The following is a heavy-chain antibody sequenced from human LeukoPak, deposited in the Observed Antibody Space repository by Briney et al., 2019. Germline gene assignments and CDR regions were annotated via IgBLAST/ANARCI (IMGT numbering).Heavy chain of an antibody. D-gene: IGHD5-18*01. CDR1: GYTFTGYY. V-gene: IGHV1-2*06. Sequence: ASVKVSCKASGYTFTGYYMHWVRQAPGQGLEWMGRINPNSGGTNYAQKYQGRVTMTRDTSISTAYMELSRLRSDDTAVYYCARAVGYSYESHYMDVWGKGTTVTVSS. J-gene: IGHJ6*03. CDR2: INPNSGGT. CDR3: ARAVGYSYESHYMDV.